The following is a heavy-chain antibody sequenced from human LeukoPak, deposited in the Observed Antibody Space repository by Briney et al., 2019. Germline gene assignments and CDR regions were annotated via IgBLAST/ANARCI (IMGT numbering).Heavy chain of an antibody. CDR1: GGSISSYY. CDR3: ARDLSTGYFDY. Sequence: SETLSLTCTVSGGSISSYYWSWIRQPPGKGLEWIGYIYYSGSTNYNPSLKSRVAISVDTSKNQFSLKLSSVTAADTAVYYCARDLSTGYFDYWGQGTLVTVSS. CDR2: IYYSGST. J-gene: IGHJ4*02. V-gene: IGHV4-59*01.